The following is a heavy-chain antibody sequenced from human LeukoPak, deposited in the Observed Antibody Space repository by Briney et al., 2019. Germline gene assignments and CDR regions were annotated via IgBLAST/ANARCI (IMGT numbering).Heavy chain of an antibody. D-gene: IGHD6-19*01. J-gene: IGHJ4*02. Sequence: GGSLRLSCAASGFTFSSYSMNWVRQAPGKGLEWVSSISSSSGYIYYADSVKGRFTISRDNAKNSLYLQMNSLRAEDTAVYYCARHSSGWYNFDYWGQGTLVTVSS. CDR1: GFTFSSYS. CDR3: ARHSSGWYNFDY. CDR2: ISSSSGYI. V-gene: IGHV3-21*01.